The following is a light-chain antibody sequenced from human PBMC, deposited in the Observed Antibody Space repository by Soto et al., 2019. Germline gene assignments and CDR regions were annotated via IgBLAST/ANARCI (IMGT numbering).Light chain of an antibody. CDR3: LQHNTSPPT. CDR2: AAS. J-gene: IGKJ1*01. Sequence: DIQMTQSPSSLSASVGDRVIITCRAGQGIRSDLGWYQQKPGKAPKRLIYAASSLQSGVPSRFSGSGSGTEFTLTISSLQPEDFATYYCLQHNTSPPTFGQGTKVEIK. CDR1: QGIRSD. V-gene: IGKV1-17*01.